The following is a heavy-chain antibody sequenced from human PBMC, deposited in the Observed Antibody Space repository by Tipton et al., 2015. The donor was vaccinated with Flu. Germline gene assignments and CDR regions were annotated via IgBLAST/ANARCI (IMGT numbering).Heavy chain of an antibody. Sequence: GSLRLSCAASGFTFSSYSMNWVRQAPGKGLEWVSYISSSSSTIYYADSVKGRFTISRDNAKNSLYLQMNSLRAEDTAVYYCARELLPAAAHDAFDIWGQGTMATVSS. CDR1: GFTFSSYS. D-gene: IGHD2-2*01. V-gene: IGHV3-48*01. J-gene: IGHJ3*02. CDR3: ARELLPAAAHDAFDI. CDR2: ISSSSSTI.